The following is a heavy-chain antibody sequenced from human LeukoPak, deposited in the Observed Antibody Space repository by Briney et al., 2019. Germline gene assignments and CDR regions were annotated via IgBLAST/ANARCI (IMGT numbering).Heavy chain of an antibody. CDR1: GFTFSSSG. D-gene: IGHD6-19*01. CDR2: ISSSSSTI. V-gene: IGHV3-48*01. CDR3: ARVDSSGFH. Sequence: QSGRSLRLSCAASGFTFSSSGMHWVRQAPGKGLEWVSYISSSSSTIYYADSVKGRFTISRDNAKNSLYLQMNSLRAEDTAVYYCARVDSSGFHWGQGTLVTVSS. J-gene: IGHJ4*02.